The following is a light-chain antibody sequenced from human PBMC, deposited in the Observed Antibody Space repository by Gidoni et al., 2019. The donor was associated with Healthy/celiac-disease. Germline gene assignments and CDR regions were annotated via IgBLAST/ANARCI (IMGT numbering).Light chain of an antibody. CDR1: QSVSSN. CDR2: GAS. CDR3: QQYNNWPPWT. J-gene: IGKJ1*01. V-gene: IGKV3-15*01. Sequence: EIVMTQSAATLSVSPGERATLSCRASQSVSSNLAWYQQKPGQDPRLLIYGASTRATGIPARFSGSGSGTEFTLTISSLQSEDFAVYYCQQYNNWPPWTFGQGTKVEIK.